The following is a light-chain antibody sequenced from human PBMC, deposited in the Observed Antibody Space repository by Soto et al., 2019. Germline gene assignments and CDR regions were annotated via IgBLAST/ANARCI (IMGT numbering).Light chain of an antibody. CDR1: SSHIVTNH. CDR3: AAWDDSLSGWV. J-gene: IGLJ3*02. V-gene: IGLV1-47*01. Sequence: QSVLTQPPSASGTPGQRVTISRSGSSSHIVTNHVYWYQHLPGTAPKLLIYRNSLRPSGVPDRFSGSKSGTSASLAISGIRSEDEADYYCAAWDDSLSGWVFGGGTKLTVL. CDR2: RNS.